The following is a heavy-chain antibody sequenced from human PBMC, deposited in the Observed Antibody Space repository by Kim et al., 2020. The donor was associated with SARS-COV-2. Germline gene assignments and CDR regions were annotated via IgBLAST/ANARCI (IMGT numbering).Heavy chain of an antibody. V-gene: IGHV4-61*01. CDR1: GGSVSSGSYY. J-gene: IGHJ2*01. D-gene: IGHD2-15*01. CDR3: ARDDGGKGQNWYFDL. CDR2: IYYSGST. Sequence: SETLSLTCTVSGGSVSSGSYYWSWIRQPPGKGLEWIGYIYYSGSTNYNPSLKSRVTISVDTSKNQFSLKLSSVTAADTAVYYCARDDGGKGQNWYFDLWGRGTLVTVSS.